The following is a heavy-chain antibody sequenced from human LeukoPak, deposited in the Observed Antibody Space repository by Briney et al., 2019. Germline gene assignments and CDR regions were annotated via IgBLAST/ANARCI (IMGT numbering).Heavy chain of an antibody. CDR1: GYTFASYD. CDR2: MNPNSGNT. Sequence: PLASVKVSCKASGYTFASYDINWVRQATGQGLEWMGWMNPNSGNTGYAQKFQGRVTMTRDTSTSTVYMELSSLRSEDTAAYYCARTERYCSGGSCYGGFDYWGQGTLVTVSS. J-gene: IGHJ4*02. CDR3: ARTERYCSGGSCYGGFDY. D-gene: IGHD2-15*01. V-gene: IGHV1-8*01.